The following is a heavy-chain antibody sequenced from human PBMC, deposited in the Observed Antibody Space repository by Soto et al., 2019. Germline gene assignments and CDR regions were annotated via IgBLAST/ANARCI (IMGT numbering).Heavy chain of an antibody. D-gene: IGHD3-16*01. V-gene: IGHV4-34*01. CDR1: GGSFSDYL. J-gene: IGHJ6*02. Sequence: SETLSLTCTVYGGSFSDYLWSWIRQSPGKGLEWIGEINDSGSTNYNSFLKGRVTISLGTSKNQFSLKLRFVTAADTAVYYCARTESRSYYYSGMDTWGQGTTVTVSS. CDR3: ARTESRSYYYSGMDT. CDR2: INDSGST.